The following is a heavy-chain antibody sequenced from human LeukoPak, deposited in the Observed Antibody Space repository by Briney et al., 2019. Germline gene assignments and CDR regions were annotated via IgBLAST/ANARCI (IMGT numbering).Heavy chain of an antibody. Sequence: GGSLRLSCAASGVPFSSNDMNWGRQAPGKGLEWVSSISSSSGYIYYADSVKGRFTISRDNARNSLYLQMNSLRAEDTAVYYCARGGYSYGYGDDYWGQGTLVTVSS. V-gene: IGHV3-21*01. CDR1: GVPFSSND. J-gene: IGHJ4*02. CDR3: ARGGYSYGYGDDY. CDR2: ISSSSGYI. D-gene: IGHD5-18*01.